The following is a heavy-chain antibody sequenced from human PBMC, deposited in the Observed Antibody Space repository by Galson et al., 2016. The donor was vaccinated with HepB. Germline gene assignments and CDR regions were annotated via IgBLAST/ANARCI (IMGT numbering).Heavy chain of an antibody. CDR2: IWFDGTYK. D-gene: IGHD6-13*01. CDR1: GFHFSGYG. CDR3: ARAGVSNWPDFDF. V-gene: IGHV3-33*01. J-gene: IGHJ4*02. Sequence: SLRLSCAASGFHFSGYGMHWVRQAPGKGLEWVALIWFDGTYKYYADSVRGRFTISRDDSMNTVFPQMDSLRAEDTAVYYCARAGVSNWPDFDFWGQGALVTVSS.